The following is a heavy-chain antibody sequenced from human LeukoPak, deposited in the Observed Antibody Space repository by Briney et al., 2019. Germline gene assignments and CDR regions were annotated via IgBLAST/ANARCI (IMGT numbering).Heavy chain of an antibody. D-gene: IGHD2-15*01. CDR1: RFTFSDYY. V-gene: IGHV3-11*06. CDR3: ARWYCSGGSCYPRFDY. J-gene: IGHJ4*02. CDR2: ISSSSSYT. Sequence: PGWALRLSCAASRFTFSDYYMRWLRQPPGKGVEGVSYISSSSSYTNYADSVKGRFTISRDNAKNSLYLQMNSLRAEDTAVYYCARWYCSGGSCYPRFDYWGQGTLVTVSS.